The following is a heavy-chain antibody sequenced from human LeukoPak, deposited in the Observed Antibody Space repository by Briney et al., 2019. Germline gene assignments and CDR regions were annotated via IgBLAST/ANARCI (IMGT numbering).Heavy chain of an antibody. CDR2: IIPIFGTA. CDR1: GGTFSSYA. CDR3: ARSGYSCGYDLSDAFDI. Sequence: ASVKVSCKASGGTFSSYAISWVRQAPGQGLEWMGGIIPIFGTANYAQKFQGRVTITADKSTSTAYMELSSLRSEDTAVYYCARSGYSCGYDLSDAFDIWGQGTMVTVSS. J-gene: IGHJ3*02. V-gene: IGHV1-69*06. D-gene: IGHD5-18*01.